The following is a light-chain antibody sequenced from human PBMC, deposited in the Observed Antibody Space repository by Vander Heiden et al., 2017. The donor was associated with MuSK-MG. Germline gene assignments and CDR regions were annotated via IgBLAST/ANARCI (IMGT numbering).Light chain of an antibody. Sequence: AIRMTQSPSSFSASTGDRVAITCRASQDIGSYLAWYQQKPGKAPNLLIYAASSLQSGVPSRFSGSGSGTDFTLTISCLQSEDFAAYFCQQDDSDPQTFGQGTKVEIK. V-gene: IGKV1-8*01. CDR2: AAS. CDR1: QDIGSY. J-gene: IGKJ1*01. CDR3: QQDDSDPQT.